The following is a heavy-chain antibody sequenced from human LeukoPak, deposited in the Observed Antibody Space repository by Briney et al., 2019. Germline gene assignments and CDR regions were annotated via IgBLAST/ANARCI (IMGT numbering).Heavy chain of an antibody. CDR3: ARGGSGSYFSWLDP. CDR1: GYTFTGYY. Sequence: ASVKDSCKASGYTFTGYYIHWVRQAPGQGLECMGWINPNSGGTNYAQKFQGRVTTTRDTSISTAYMELNRLRSDVTAVYYCARGGSGSYFSWLDPWGQGTLVTVSS. CDR2: INPNSGGT. J-gene: IGHJ5*02. D-gene: IGHD3-10*01. V-gene: IGHV1-2*02.